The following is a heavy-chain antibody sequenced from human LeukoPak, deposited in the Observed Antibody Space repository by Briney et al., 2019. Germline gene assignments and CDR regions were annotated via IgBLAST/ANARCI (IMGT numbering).Heavy chain of an antibody. CDR2: IYYTGST. J-gene: IGHJ4*02. CDR3: ARDLRGSSPR. CDR1: GGSITNYY. Sequence: SETLSLTCIVSGGSITNYYWSWIRQPPGKGLEWIGYIYYTGSTNYNPSLNSRVTISIDTSKTQFSLKLSSVTAADTAVYYCARDLRGSSPRWGQGTLVTVSS. D-gene: IGHD2-15*01. V-gene: IGHV4-59*01.